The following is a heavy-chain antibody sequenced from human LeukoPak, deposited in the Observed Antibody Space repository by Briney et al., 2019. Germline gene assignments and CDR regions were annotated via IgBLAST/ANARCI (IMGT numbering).Heavy chain of an antibody. Sequence: PGGSLRLSCAASGLTFITYWMSWVRQAPGKGLEWVANIKQDGSEKYYVDSVKGRFTISRDNAKNSLYLQMNSLRAEDTAVYYCAKGRQHIVVVTAIDYWGQGTLVTVSS. CDR1: GLTFITYW. CDR3: AKGRQHIVVVTAIDY. D-gene: IGHD2-21*02. CDR2: IKQDGSEK. V-gene: IGHV3-7*03. J-gene: IGHJ4*02.